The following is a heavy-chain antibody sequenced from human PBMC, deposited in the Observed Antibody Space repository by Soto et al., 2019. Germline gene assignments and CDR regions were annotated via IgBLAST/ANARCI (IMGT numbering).Heavy chain of an antibody. Sequence: SVMVSCKASGGTFSSYAISWVRQAPGQGLEWMGGIIPIFGTANYAQKFQGRVTITADKSTSTAYMELSSLRSEDTAVYYCARDRLELPNWFDPWGQGTLVTVSS. CDR1: GGTFSSYA. J-gene: IGHJ5*02. D-gene: IGHD1-7*01. CDR2: IIPIFGTA. V-gene: IGHV1-69*06. CDR3: ARDRLELPNWFDP.